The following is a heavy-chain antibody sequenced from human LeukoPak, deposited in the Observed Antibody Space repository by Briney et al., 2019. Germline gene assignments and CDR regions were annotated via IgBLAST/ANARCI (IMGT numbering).Heavy chain of an antibody. Sequence: PSETLSLTCAVSGGSISSSNWWSWVRQAPGKGLEWIGEIYHSGSTNYNPSLKSRVTMSVDNSKNQFSLRLSSVTAADTAVYYCARDMAVADDGVYWGQGTLVTVSS. CDR2: IYHSGST. V-gene: IGHV4-4*02. J-gene: IGHJ4*02. D-gene: IGHD6-19*01. CDR3: ARDMAVADDGVY. CDR1: GGSISSSNW.